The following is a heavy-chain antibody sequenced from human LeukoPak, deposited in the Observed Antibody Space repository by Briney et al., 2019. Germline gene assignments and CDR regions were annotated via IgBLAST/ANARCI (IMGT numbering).Heavy chain of an antibody. V-gene: IGHV7-4-1*01. J-gene: IGHJ4*02. CDR2: IHTTTGNP. Sequence: ASVKLSCKASGYTVTDYTMNWVRQAPGQGLEWMGWIHTTTGNPTYARGFTGRFIFSLDISVSTAYLQIYNLKPDDTAVYYCARGSETATMIDYWGQGTLVTVSS. CDR1: GYTVTDYT. CDR3: ARGSETATMIDY. D-gene: IGHD5-24*01.